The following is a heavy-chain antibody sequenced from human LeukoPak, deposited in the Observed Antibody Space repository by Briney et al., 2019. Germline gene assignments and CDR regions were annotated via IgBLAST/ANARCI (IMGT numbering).Heavy chain of an antibody. Sequence: EASVKVSCKASGGTFSSYAISWVRQAPGQGLEWMGGIIPIFGTANYAQKFQGRVTITADESTSTAYMELSSLRSEDTAVYYCARVTTYYYDSSGSMLDYWGQGTLVTVSS. CDR1: GGTFSSYA. D-gene: IGHD3-22*01. J-gene: IGHJ4*02. CDR3: ARVTTYYYDSSGSMLDY. CDR2: IIPIFGTA. V-gene: IGHV1-69*13.